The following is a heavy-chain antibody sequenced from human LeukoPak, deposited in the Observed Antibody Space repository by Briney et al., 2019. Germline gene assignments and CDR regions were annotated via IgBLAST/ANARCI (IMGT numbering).Heavy chain of an antibody. CDR3: VRDDRGLTAGGTDAFDL. CDR2: IYTSGST. D-gene: IGHD6-13*01. CDR1: GGSISSSSYY. Sequence: ASETLSLTCTVSGGSISSSSYYWSWIRQPAGKGLEWIGRIYTSGSTNYNPSLKSRVTMSVDTSKNQFSLRLSSVTAADTAIYYCVRDDRGLTAGGTDAFDLWGQGTMVTVSS. J-gene: IGHJ3*01. V-gene: IGHV4-61*02.